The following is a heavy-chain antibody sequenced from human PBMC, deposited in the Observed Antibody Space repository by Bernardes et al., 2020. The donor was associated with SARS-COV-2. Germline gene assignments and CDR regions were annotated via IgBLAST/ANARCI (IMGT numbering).Heavy chain of an antibody. CDR2: ISWNSGSI. J-gene: IGHJ4*02. Sequence: GGSLRLSCAASGFTFDDYAMHWVRQAPGKGLEWVSGISWNSGSIGYADSVKGRFTISRDNDKNSLYLQMNSLRAEDTALYYCAKLPDLYSSSYDYWGQGTLVTVSS. CDR3: AKLPDLYSSSYDY. D-gene: IGHD6-13*01. V-gene: IGHV3-9*01. CDR1: GFTFDDYA.